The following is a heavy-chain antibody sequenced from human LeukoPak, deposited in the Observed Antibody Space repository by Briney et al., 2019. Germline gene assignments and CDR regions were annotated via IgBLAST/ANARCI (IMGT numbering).Heavy chain of an antibody. CDR3: ARLGYCGDTFCKDLDY. Sequence: SVKVSCKASGGTFSSYAISWVRQAPGQGLEWMGGIIPIFGTANYAQKFQGRVTITADESTSTAYMELSSLRSEDTAVYYCARLGYCGDTFCKDLDYWGQGTLVTVSS. CDR1: GGTFSSYA. CDR2: IIPIFGTA. J-gene: IGHJ4*02. V-gene: IGHV1-69*13. D-gene: IGHD2-21*01.